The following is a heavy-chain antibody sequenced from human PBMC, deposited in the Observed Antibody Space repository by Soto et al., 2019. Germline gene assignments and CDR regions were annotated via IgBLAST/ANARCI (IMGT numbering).Heavy chain of an antibody. CDR3: VRWYYFQTGGPFEH. J-gene: IGHJ4*02. CDR1: GLTFSNYG. D-gene: IGHD2-8*02. Sequence: QVQLVESGGGVVQPGRSLRLSCEASGLTFSNYGMHWVRQAPGKGLEWVAVIWYDGSRKYYAESVKGRFTISRDNSKNTLFLQMNSLRPEDTAVYYCVRWYYFQTGGPFEHWGQGTLVTVSS. CDR2: IWYDGSRK. V-gene: IGHV3-33*01.